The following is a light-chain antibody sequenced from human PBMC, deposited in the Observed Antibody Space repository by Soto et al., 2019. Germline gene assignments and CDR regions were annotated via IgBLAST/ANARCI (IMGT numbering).Light chain of an antibody. Sequence: QMTQSPSSVSASVGDRVIITCRASQHINNWLAWYQKKPGMAPNLLISAASSLQSGVPSRFSGSGSGTDFTLTIHSLQPEDFATYYCQQANSFPITFGQGTRLEIK. CDR2: AAS. CDR3: QQANSFPIT. V-gene: IGKV1-12*01. CDR1: QHINNW. J-gene: IGKJ5*01.